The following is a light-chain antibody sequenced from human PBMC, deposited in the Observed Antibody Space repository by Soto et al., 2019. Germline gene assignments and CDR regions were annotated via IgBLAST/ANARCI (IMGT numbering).Light chain of an antibody. V-gene: IGLV2-8*01. J-gene: IGLJ1*01. CDR2: EVT. CDR3: SSHTGSSNFYV. CDR1: SSDVGDFNH. Sequence: SVLTQPPSASGSPGQSVTISCTGSSSDVGDFNHVSWYQQQPGKAPQLMIYEVTKRPSGVPDRFSGSKSGDTASLTVSGLQAEDEADYYCSSHTGSSNFYVFGSGTKLTVL.